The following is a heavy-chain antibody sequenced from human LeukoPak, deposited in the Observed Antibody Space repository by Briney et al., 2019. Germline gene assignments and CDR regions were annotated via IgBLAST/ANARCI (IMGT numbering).Heavy chain of an antibody. J-gene: IGHJ6*03. Sequence: ASVKVSCKASGYTLTSYYMHWVRQAPGQGLEWMGIINPSGGSTSYAQKFQGRVTMTRDMSTSTVYMELSGLRSEDTAVYYCARAASWSPIGDSYYYMDVWGKGTTVAISS. D-gene: IGHD6-13*01. V-gene: IGHV1-46*01. CDR1: GYTLTSYY. CDR3: ARAASWSPIGDSYYYMDV. CDR2: INPSGGST.